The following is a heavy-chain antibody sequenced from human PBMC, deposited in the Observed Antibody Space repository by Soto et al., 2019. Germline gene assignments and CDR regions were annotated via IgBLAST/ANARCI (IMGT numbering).Heavy chain of an antibody. V-gene: IGHV3-21*01. J-gene: IGHJ4*02. CDR3: ARSLTYYYDSSGYYHFDY. D-gene: IGHD3-22*01. Sequence: GSLRLSCAASGFTFSSYSMNWVRQAPGKGLEWVSSISSSSSYIYYADSVKGRFTISRDNAKNSLYLQMNSLRAEDTAVYYCARSLTYYYDSSGYYHFDYWGQGTLVTVSS. CDR2: ISSSSSYI. CDR1: GFTFSSYS.